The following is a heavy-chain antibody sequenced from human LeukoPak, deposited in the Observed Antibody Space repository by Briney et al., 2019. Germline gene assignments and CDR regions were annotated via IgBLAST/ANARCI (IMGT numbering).Heavy chain of an antibody. CDR2: INPNSGGT. CDR1: GYTFTGYY. Sequence: ASVKVSCKASGYTFTGYYMHWVRQAPGQGLECMGWINPNSGGTNYAQKFRGRVTMTRDTSISTAYMELSRLRSDDTAVYYCARDNNQSKYRKGGGHVREFDYWGQGTLVTVSS. CDR3: ARDNNQSKYRKGGGHVREFDY. D-gene: IGHD2/OR15-2a*01. J-gene: IGHJ4*02. V-gene: IGHV1-2*02.